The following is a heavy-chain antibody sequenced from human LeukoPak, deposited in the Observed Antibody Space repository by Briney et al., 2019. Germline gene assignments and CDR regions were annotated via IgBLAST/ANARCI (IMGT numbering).Heavy chain of an antibody. Sequence: PGGSLRLSCVVSGFTFSSYEMNWVRQAPGKGLEWVSYISSSGSTIYYADSVKGRFTISRDNSKNTLYLQMDSLRAEDTAVNYCVKGSYYESSGHYYFDYWGQGTLVTVSS. V-gene: IGHV3-48*03. J-gene: IGHJ4*02. D-gene: IGHD3-22*01. CDR2: ISSSGSTI. CDR1: GFTFSSYE. CDR3: VKGSYYESSGHYYFDY.